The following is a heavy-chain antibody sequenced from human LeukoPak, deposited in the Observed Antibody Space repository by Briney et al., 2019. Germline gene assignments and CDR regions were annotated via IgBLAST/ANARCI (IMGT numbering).Heavy chain of an antibody. V-gene: IGHV5-51*01. CDR3: ARKYSTSWYIDY. J-gene: IGHJ4*02. D-gene: IGHD6-13*01. CDR1: GYSFTTYW. CDR2: IYPDDSDT. Sequence: GESLKISCKGSGYSFTTYWIGWVRQMPGKGLEWMGIIYPDDSDTRYSPSFQGQVTISADKSINTAYLQWSSLKASDTAMYYCARKYSTSWYIDYWGQGTLVTVSS.